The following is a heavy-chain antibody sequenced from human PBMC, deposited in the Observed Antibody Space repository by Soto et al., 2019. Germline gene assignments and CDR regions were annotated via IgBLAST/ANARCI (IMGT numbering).Heavy chain of an antibody. Sequence: PGESLKISCKGSWYSFTSYWISWLRQMPGKVLEWMGRIDPSDSYTNYSPSFQGHVTISADKSISTAYLQWSSLKASDTAMYYCARHFGIESKWSNYGMHVWGQGTTVTVS. CDR2: IDPSDSYT. CDR1: WYSFTSYW. CDR3: ARHFGIESKWSNYGMHV. D-gene: IGHD2-15*01. V-gene: IGHV5-10-1*01. J-gene: IGHJ6*01.